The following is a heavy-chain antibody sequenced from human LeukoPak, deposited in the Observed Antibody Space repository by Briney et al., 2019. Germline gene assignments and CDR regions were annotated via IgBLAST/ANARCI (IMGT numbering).Heavy chain of an antibody. Sequence: GGSLRLSCAASGFTFDDYAMHWVRQAPGKGLEWVSGISWSSGSIGYADSVKGRFTISRDNAKNSLYLQMNSLRPEDTALYYCAKGKVPGGSPDFDYWGQGTLVTVSS. CDR3: AKGKVPGGSPDFDY. CDR2: ISWSSGSI. J-gene: IGHJ4*02. CDR1: GFTFDDYA. V-gene: IGHV3-9*01. D-gene: IGHD3-16*01.